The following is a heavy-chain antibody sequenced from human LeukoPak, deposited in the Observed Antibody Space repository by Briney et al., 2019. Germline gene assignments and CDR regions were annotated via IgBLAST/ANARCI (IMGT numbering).Heavy chain of an antibody. CDR1: GGSFSGYY. J-gene: IGHJ4*02. CDR3: ARWDTAMVNYDY. CDR2: INHSGST. V-gene: IGHV4-34*01. D-gene: IGHD5-18*01. Sequence: SETLSLTCAVYGGSFSGYYWSWIRQPPGKGLEWIGEINHSGSTNYNPSLKSRVTISVDTSKNQFSLKLSSVTAAGTAVYYCARWDTAMVNYDYWGQGTLVTVSS.